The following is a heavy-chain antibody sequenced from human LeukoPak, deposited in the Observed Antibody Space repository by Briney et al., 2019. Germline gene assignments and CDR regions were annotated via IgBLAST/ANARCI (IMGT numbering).Heavy chain of an antibody. D-gene: IGHD3-9*01. V-gene: IGHV1-69*06. J-gene: IGHJ4*02. Sequence: SVKVSCRASGGTFSSYAISWVLQAPAQGLEGMGRIIPIFGTANYEQKFQGRGTITADKSKRTAYMELSSLRSEDTAVYYCASGINYFGYFDYWGQETLVTVSS. CDR2: IIPIFGTA. CDR1: GGTFSSYA. CDR3: ASGINYFGYFDY.